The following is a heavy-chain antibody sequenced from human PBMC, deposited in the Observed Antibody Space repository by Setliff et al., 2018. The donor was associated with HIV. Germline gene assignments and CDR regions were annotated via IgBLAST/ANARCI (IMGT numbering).Heavy chain of an antibody. CDR3: TRDRYANGWLYFDY. CDR2: SHTLGGT. J-gene: IGHJ4*02. V-gene: IGHV4-4*07. D-gene: IGHD2-2*01. Sequence: PSETLSLTCTVSNNSIRSSYWSWIRQPVGKGLEWIGRSHTLGGTKYNSSLESRVTKSLDTSRNQFSLKLNSVTAADSSVYFCTRDRYANGWLYFDYWGPGILVTVSS. CDR1: NNSIRSSY.